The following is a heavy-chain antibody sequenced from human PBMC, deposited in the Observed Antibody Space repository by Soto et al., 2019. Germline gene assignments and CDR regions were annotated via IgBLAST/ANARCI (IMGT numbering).Heavy chain of an antibody. CDR1: GFTFSSYG. CDR3: ARDYHLDSSGWCLGY. CDR2: IWYDGSNK. J-gene: IGHJ4*02. V-gene: IGHV3-33*01. D-gene: IGHD6-19*01. Sequence: GGSLRLSCAASGFTFSSYGMHWVRQAPGKGLEWVAVIWYDGSNKYYADSVKGRFTISRDNSKNTLYLQMNSLRAEDTAVYYCARDYHLDSSGWCLGYWGQGTLVTVSS.